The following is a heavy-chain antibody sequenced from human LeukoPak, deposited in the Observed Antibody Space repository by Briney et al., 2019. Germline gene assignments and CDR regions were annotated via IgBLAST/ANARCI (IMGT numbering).Heavy chain of an antibody. D-gene: IGHD6-6*01. V-gene: IGHV1-8*01. CDR3: ARWLVRGSRSSYFDY. CDR2: MNPNSGAT. J-gene: IGHJ4*02. Sequence: ASVKVSCKASGYTFTNYDFNCVRQATGQGLEWMGWMNPNSGATGYAQKFQGRVTMTRDTSINTAYMELSSLRSEDTAVYYCARWLVRGSRSSYFDYWGQGTLVTVSS. CDR1: GYTFTNYD.